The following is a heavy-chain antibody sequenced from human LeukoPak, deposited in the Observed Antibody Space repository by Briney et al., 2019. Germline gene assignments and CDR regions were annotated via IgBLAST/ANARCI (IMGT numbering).Heavy chain of an antibody. CDR3: ARDQLDSNYVSSLYLDY. CDR1: GGTFSSYA. D-gene: IGHD4-11*01. Sequence: SVKVSCKASGGTFSSYAISWLRQAPGQGLEWMGGIIPIFGTANYAQKFQGRVTITADESTSTAYMELSSLRPEDTAVYYCARDQLDSNYVSSLYLDYWGQGTLVTVSS. V-gene: IGHV1-69*13. CDR2: IIPIFGTA. J-gene: IGHJ4*02.